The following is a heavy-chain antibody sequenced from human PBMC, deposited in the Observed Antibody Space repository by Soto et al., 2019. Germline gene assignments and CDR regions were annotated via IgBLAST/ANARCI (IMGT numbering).Heavy chain of an antibody. CDR3: ARGDFGDRVIHGFGF. J-gene: IGHJ4*02. D-gene: IGHD4-17*01. CDR2: IKPDGREQ. V-gene: IGHV3-7*03. CDR1: GFTFSNYW. Sequence: EVQLVESGGGLVQPGGSLRLSCAASGFTFSNYWMTWVRQTQEKGLEWVANIKPDGREQYYADSLRGRSTISRDNAKNSLYLQINSLRADDTAIYYCARGDFGDRVIHGFGFWGRGALVVVSS.